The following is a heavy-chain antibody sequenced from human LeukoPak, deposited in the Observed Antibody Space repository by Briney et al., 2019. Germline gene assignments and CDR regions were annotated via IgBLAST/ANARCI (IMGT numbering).Heavy chain of an antibody. CDR1: GYTFTTNG. CDR2: INPNSGGT. Sequence: GASVKVSCRASGYTFTTNGISWVRQAPGQGLEWMGWINPNSGGTNYAQKFQGRVTMTRDTSISTAYMELSRLRSDDTAVYYCARRAVVVPAAIAATPDNWFDPWGQGTLVTVSS. J-gene: IGHJ5*02. CDR3: ARRAVVVPAAIAATPDNWFDP. V-gene: IGHV1-2*02. D-gene: IGHD2-2*01.